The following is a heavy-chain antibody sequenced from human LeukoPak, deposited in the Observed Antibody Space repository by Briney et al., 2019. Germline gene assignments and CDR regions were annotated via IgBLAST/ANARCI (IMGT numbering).Heavy chain of an antibody. CDR1: GFTFRIYW. Sequence: GGSLRLSCEASGFTFRIYWMSWVRQAPGKGLEWVANIKHDGSEKYYADSVKGRFTISRDNAKNSLYLQMNSLRAEDTAVYYCARDYFYPMDVWGQGTTVTVSS. V-gene: IGHV3-7*04. CDR3: ARDYFYPMDV. CDR2: IKHDGSEK. J-gene: IGHJ6*02.